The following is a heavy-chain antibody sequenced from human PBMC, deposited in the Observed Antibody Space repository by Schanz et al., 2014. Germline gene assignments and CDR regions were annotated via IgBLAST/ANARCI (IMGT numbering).Heavy chain of an antibody. D-gene: IGHD1-1*01. J-gene: IGHJ4*02. CDR3: ARDRRNADLDY. CDR1: GFNSDDYA. CDR2: IPWNGAAI. Sequence: EVQLLESGGGLVQPGGSLRLSCTASGFNSDDYAMHWVRQAPGKGLEWVSNIPWNGAAIGYAGSVRGRFTISRDSAKNSLYLQMNSLRPEDTALYYCARDRRNADLDYWGQGTLVTVSS. V-gene: IGHV3-9*02.